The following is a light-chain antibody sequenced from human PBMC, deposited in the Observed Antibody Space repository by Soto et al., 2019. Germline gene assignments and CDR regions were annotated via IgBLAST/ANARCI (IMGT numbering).Light chain of an antibody. J-gene: IGLJ1*01. CDR2: EVT. V-gene: IGLV2-14*01. CDR3: SSYASSSSYV. CDR1: SSDVGGYNH. Sequence: QSVLAQPASVSGSPGQSITISCTGTSSDVGGYNHVSWYQIHPGKAPKLIIYEVTSRPSGVSYRFSGSKSGNSASLTISGLQAEDEADYYCSSYASSSSYVFGGGTKV.